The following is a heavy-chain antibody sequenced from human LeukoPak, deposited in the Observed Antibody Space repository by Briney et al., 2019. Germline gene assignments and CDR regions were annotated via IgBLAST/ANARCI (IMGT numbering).Heavy chain of an antibody. Sequence: ASVKVSCKASGGTFSSYAISWVRQAPGQGLEWMGRIIPILGIANYAQKFQGRVTITADKSTSTAYMELSSLRSEDTAVYYCALTMVRGVYNWFDPWGQGTLVTVSS. CDR1: GGTFSSYA. V-gene: IGHV1-69*04. D-gene: IGHD3-10*01. CDR3: ALTMVRGVYNWFDP. J-gene: IGHJ5*02. CDR2: IIPILGIA.